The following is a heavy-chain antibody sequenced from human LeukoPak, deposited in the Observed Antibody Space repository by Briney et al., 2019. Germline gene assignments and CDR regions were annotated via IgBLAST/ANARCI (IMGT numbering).Heavy chain of an antibody. CDR1: GFPFSSYS. CDR2: ISSSSSYI. D-gene: IGHD3-10*01. V-gene: IGHV3-21*01. Sequence: GGSLRLSCAASGFPFSSYSMNWVRQAPGKGLEWVSSISSSSSYIYYADSVKGRFTISRDNAKNSLYLQMNSLRAEDTAVYYCARDDSRYGSGRGSYWGQGTLVTVSS. J-gene: IGHJ4*02. CDR3: ARDDSRYGSGRGSY.